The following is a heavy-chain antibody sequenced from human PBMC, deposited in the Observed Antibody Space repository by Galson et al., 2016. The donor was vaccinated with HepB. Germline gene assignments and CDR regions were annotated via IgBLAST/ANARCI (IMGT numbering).Heavy chain of an antibody. CDR3: ARDSIGGNRAFDV. Sequence: TLSLTCTVSGGSISSGSYYWSWIRQPAGKGLEWIGRIYISGSTTYNPPPKSRVTISVDTSNNQFSLNLSSVTAADTAVYYCARDSIGGNRAFDVWGRGTMVTVSS. J-gene: IGHJ3*01. CDR1: GGSISSGSYY. V-gene: IGHV4-61*02. CDR2: IYISGST. D-gene: IGHD2-15*01.